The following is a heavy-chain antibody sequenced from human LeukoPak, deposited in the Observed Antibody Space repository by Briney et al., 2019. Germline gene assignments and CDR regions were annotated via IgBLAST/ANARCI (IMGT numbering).Heavy chain of an antibody. V-gene: IGHV3-74*01. J-gene: IGHJ4*02. CDR3: AWYTSGWS. CDR1: GFTFSNFW. Sequence: PGGSLRLSCAASGFTFSNFWMHWVRQAPGKGLVWVSRVNSDGSATVYADSVKGRFTISRDNAKNTLYLQMNSLRVEDTAVYYCAWYTSGWSWGQGILVTVSS. D-gene: IGHD6-19*01. CDR2: VNSDGSAT.